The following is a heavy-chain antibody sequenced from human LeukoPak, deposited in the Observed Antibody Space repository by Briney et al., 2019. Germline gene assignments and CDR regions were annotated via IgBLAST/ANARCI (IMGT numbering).Heavy chain of an antibody. V-gene: IGHV3-23*01. CDR2: ISGSGGST. Sequence: PGGSPRLSCAASGFTFSSYAMSWVRQAPGEGLEWVSAISGSGGSTYYADSVKGRFTISRDNYKNTLYLQMNSLRAEDTAVYYCAKEDFMASFFDYWGQGTLVTVSS. J-gene: IGHJ4*02. CDR1: GFTFSSYA. CDR3: AKEDFMASFFDY. D-gene: IGHD3/OR15-3a*01.